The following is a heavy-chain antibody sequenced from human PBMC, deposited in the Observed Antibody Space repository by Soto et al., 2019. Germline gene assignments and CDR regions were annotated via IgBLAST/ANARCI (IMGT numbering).Heavy chain of an antibody. CDR1: GFTFSSYS. J-gene: IGHJ6*03. V-gene: IGHV3-21*01. CDR2: ISSSSSYI. CDR3: ARAGYSSSWLRYYYYMDV. D-gene: IGHD6-13*01. Sequence: PGGSLRLSCAASGFTFSSYSMNWVRQAPGKGLEWVSSISSSSSYIYYADSVKGRFTISRDNAKNSLYLQMNSLRAEDTAVYYCARAGYSSSWLRYYYYMDVWGKGTTVTVSS.